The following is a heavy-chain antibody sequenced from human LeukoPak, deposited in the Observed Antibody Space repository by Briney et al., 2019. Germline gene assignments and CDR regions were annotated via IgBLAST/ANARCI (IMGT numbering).Heavy chain of an antibody. Sequence: ASVKVSCKVSGYTLTELSMHWVRQAPGKGLEWMGGFDPEDGETIYAQKFQGRVTMTEDTSTDTAYMELSSLRSEDTAVYYCATVEHSSGWYKLDYWGQGTLVTVSS. D-gene: IGHD6-19*01. J-gene: IGHJ4*02. CDR2: FDPEDGET. CDR3: ATVEHSSGWYKLDY. CDR1: GYTLTELS. V-gene: IGHV1-24*01.